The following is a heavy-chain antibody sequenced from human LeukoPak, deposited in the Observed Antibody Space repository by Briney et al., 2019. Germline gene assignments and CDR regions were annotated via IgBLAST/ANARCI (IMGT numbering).Heavy chain of an antibody. CDR3: ARGDGYNFFDS. Sequence: PGGSLRLSCAASGFTFSSYEMNWVRQAPGKGLEWVSYIGSSGRSIYYADSVKGRFTISRDNAKNSLYLQMNSLRAEDTAVYYCARGDGYNFFDSWGQGTLVTVSS. V-gene: IGHV3-48*03. J-gene: IGHJ4*02. CDR2: IGSSGRSI. CDR1: GFTFSSYE. D-gene: IGHD5-24*01.